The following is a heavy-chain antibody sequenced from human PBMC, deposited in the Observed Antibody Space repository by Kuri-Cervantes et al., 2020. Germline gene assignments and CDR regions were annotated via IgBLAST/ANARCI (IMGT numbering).Heavy chain of an antibody. CDR2: ISCDGSNK. D-gene: IGHD1-26*01. V-gene: IGHV3-30*18. J-gene: IGHJ4*02. CDR3: AKSVWELQPFPFDY. Sequence: GESLKISCAASGLTFSTYGMHWVRQAPGKGLEWVAIISCDGSNKDYTDSVRGRFTISRDNSKNTLYLQMNSLRAEDTAVYYCAKSVWELQPFPFDYWGQGTLVTVSS. CDR1: GLTFSTYG.